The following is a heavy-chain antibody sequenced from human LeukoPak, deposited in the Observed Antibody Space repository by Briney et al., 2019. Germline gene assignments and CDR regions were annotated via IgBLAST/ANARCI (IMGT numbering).Heavy chain of an antibody. CDR1: GFTFSSYA. Sequence: PGGSLRLSCAASGFTFSSYAMSWVRQAPGKGLEWLSAISGSGGSTYYADSVKGRFTISRDNSKNTLYLQMNSLRAEDTAVYYCARSSRYCSSTSCYDSYYYYYMDVWGKGTTVTVSS. J-gene: IGHJ6*03. CDR2: ISGSGGST. D-gene: IGHD2-2*01. CDR3: ARSSRYCSSTSCYDSYYYYYMDV. V-gene: IGHV3-23*01.